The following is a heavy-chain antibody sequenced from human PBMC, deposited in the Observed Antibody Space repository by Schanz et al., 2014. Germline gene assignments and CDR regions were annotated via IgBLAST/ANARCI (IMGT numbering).Heavy chain of an antibody. CDR3: ARDSRPNYDFLTAYYSIDY. V-gene: IGHV3-21*01. D-gene: IGHD3-9*01. CDR1: GFTFSSYS. J-gene: IGHJ4*02. CDR2: ISSSSSYI. Sequence: EVQLVESGGGLVKPGGSLRLSCAASGFTFSSYSMNWVRQAPGKGLEWVSSISSSSSYIYYADSVKGRFTISRDNAKNSLYLQMNSLRAEDTAVYYCARDSRPNYDFLTAYYSIDYWGQGTLXTVSS.